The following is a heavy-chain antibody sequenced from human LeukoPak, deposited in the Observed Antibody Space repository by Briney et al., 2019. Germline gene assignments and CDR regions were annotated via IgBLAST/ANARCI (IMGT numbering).Heavy chain of an antibody. CDR3: AREGRSGYPPYYYYYMDV. CDR1: GGSISSYY. J-gene: IGHJ6*03. V-gene: IGHV4-4*07. CDR2: IYTSGST. Sequence: SETLSLTCTVSGGSISSYYWSWIRQPAGKGLEWIGRIYTSGSTNCNPSLKSRVTMSVDTSKNQFSLKLSSVTAADTAVYYCAREGRSGYPPYYYYYMDVWGKGTTVTISS. D-gene: IGHD3-22*01.